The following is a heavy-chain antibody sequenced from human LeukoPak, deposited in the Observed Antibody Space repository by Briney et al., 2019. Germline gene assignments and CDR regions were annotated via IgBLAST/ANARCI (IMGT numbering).Heavy chain of an antibody. D-gene: IGHD3-22*01. J-gene: IGHJ4*02. CDR1: GYTFTGYY. CDR2: INPNSGGT. V-gene: IGHV1-2*02. CDR3: ARGYYDSSGFPRDFDY. Sequence: ASVKVSCKASGYTFTGYYMHWVRQAPGQGLEWMGWINPNSGGTNYAQKFQGRVTMTRDTSISTAYMELSRLRSDDTAVYYCARGYYDSSGFPRDFDYWGQGTLVTVSS.